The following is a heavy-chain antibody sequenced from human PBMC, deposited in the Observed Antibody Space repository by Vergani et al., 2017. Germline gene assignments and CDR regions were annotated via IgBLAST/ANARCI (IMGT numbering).Heavy chain of an antibody. V-gene: IGHV4-31*03. CDR3: ARVTEGRKGGYWFDP. CDR1: GGSISSGGYY. D-gene: IGHD5-12*01. Sequence: QVQLQESGPGLVKPSQTLSLTCTVSGGSISSGGYYWSWIRQHPGKGLEWIGYIYYSGITYYNLSLKRRVTISVDTSKNQFSLKLSSVTAADTAVYYCARVTEGRKGGYWFDPWGQGTLVTVSS. J-gene: IGHJ5*02. CDR2: IYYSGIT.